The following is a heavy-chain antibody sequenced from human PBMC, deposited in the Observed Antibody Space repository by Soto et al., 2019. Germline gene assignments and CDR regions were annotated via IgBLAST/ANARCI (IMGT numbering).Heavy chain of an antibody. CDR3: ARAFYGYGDYGYNWFDP. CDR1: GYTFTSYD. CDR2: MNPNSGNT. V-gene: IGHV1-8*01. D-gene: IGHD4-17*01. J-gene: IGHJ5*02. Sequence: QVQLVQSGAEVKKPGASVKVSCKASGYTFTSYDINWVRQATGQGLEWMGWMNPNSGNTGYAQKFQGRCTMTRNTSISTAYMELSSLRSEDRAVYYCARAFYGYGDYGYNWFDPWGQGTLVTFSS.